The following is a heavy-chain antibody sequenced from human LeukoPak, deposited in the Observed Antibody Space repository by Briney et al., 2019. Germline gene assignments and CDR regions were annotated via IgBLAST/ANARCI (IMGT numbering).Heavy chain of an antibody. V-gene: IGHV1-2*02. CDR3: ARHGRFYDAFDI. CDR1: GFTFSGYG. Sequence: GGSLRLSCAASGFTFSGYGMHWVRQAPGQGLEWMGWINPNSGGTNYAQKFQGRVAMTGDTSISTAYMDLSRLRSDDTAVYYCARHGRFYDAFDIWGQGTMVTVSS. CDR2: INPNSGGT. D-gene: IGHD3-3*01. J-gene: IGHJ3*02.